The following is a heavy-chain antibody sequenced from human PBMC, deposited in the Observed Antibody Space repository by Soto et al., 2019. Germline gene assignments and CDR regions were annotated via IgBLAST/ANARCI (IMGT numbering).Heavy chain of an antibody. CDR1: GFTFSNAW. CDR3: TTDSYITSIIVRFDY. Sequence: EVHLVESGGGLVKPGGSLRLSCAASGFTFSNAWINWVRQAPGKGLEWVGRVKSKNDGGTTDFAAPVKGRFAISRDDSKNMVYLEMNSLQAEYTAIYYCTTDSYITSIIVRFDYWGHGTLVTVSS. J-gene: IGHJ4*01. V-gene: IGHV3-15*07. D-gene: IGHD3-22*01. CDR2: VKSKNDGGTT.